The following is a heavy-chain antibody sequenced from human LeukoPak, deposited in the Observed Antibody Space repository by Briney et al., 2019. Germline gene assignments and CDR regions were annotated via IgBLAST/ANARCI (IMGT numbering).Heavy chain of an antibody. CDR1: GFTFSSYA. D-gene: IGHD3-10*01. V-gene: IGHV3-23*01. Sequence: GGSLRLSCAASGFTFSSYAMSWVRQAPGKGLEWVSAISGSGGSAYYADSVKGRFTISRDNSKNTLYLQMNSLRAEDTAVYYCAKDLRRSGYFDYWGQGTLVTVSS. CDR2: ISGSGGSA. J-gene: IGHJ4*02. CDR3: AKDLRRSGYFDY.